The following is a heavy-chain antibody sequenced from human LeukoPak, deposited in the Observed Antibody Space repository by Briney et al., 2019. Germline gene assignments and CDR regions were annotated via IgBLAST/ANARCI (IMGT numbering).Heavy chain of an antibody. CDR2: IYHSGST. J-gene: IGHJ4*02. D-gene: IGHD4-11*01. CDR3: ARNRSLTTTPGFDH. Sequence: PSETLSLTCAVSGYSIRGGDYWGWIRQSPGKGLEWIGSIYHSGSTHYNPSLKSRVTISVDTSKNQFSLMLSSVTAADTAVYYCARNRSLTTTPGFDHWGQGTLVTVSS. CDR1: GYSIRGGDY. V-gene: IGHV4-38-2*01.